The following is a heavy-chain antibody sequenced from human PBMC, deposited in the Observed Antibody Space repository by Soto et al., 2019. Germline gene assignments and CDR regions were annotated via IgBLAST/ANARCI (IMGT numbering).Heavy chain of an antibody. CDR1: GFTFSSYA. Sequence: GGSLKISCAASGFTFSSYAMSWVRQAPGKGLEWVSAISGSGGSTYYADSVKGRFTISRDNSKNTLYLQMNSLRAEDTAVYYCAKEADDYGDYDGRDYWGQGTLVTVSS. D-gene: IGHD4-17*01. J-gene: IGHJ4*02. CDR3: AKEADDYGDYDGRDY. V-gene: IGHV3-23*01. CDR2: ISGSGGST.